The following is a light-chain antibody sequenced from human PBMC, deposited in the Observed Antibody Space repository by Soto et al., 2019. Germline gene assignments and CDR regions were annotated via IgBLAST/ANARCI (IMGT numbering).Light chain of an antibody. CDR2: AAS. CDR1: QSIVTY. V-gene: IGKV1-33*01. CDR3: QQYENLPT. J-gene: IGKJ5*01. Sequence: DIQMTQSPSSLSASVGDRVTITCRASQSIVTYLNWYLQKPGKAPKLLIYAASNLQSGVPSRFSGSGSGTDFTFTISRLQPEDIATYYCQQYENLPTFGQGTRLEIK.